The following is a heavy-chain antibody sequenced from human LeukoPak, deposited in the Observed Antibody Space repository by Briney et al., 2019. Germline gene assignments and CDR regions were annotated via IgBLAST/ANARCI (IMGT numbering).Heavy chain of an antibody. V-gene: IGHV3-23*01. CDR3: AKQSRYYDFWSGYLDY. Sequence: PGRSLRLSCAASGFTFDDYAMHWVRQAPGKGLEWVSAISGSGGSTYYADSVKGRFTISRDNSKNTLYLQMNSLRAEDTAVYYCAKQSRYYDFWSGYLDYWGQGTLVTVSS. CDR1: GFTFDDYA. D-gene: IGHD3-3*01. CDR2: ISGSGGST. J-gene: IGHJ4*02.